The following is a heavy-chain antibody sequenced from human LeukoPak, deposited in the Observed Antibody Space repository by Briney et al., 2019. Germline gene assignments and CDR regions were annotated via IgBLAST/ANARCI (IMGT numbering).Heavy chain of an antibody. Sequence: SETLSLTCTVSGGSISSSSYYWGWIRQPPGKGLEWIGSIYYSGSTYYNPSLKSRVTISVDTSKNQFSLKLSSVTAADTAVYYCVREGSSWYPYYYYYMDVWGKGTTVTVSS. J-gene: IGHJ6*03. CDR3: VREGSSWYPYYYYYMDV. CDR2: IYYSGST. V-gene: IGHV4-39*07. D-gene: IGHD6-13*01. CDR1: GGSISSSSYY.